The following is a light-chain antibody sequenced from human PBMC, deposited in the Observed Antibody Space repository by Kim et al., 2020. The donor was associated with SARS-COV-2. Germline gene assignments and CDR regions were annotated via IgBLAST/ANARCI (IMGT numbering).Light chain of an antibody. V-gene: IGKV3-15*01. J-gene: IGKJ3*01. CDR3: QQSNKWPLT. Sequence: EIVMTQSPVTLSVSPGETATLSCRASESVSVDLAWYQGKPGQAPRLLIYAASTRATGVPARFTGRGSGTDFTLTISSLESEDFAVYYCQQSNKWPLTFGPGTKVDIK. CDR1: ESVSVD. CDR2: AAS.